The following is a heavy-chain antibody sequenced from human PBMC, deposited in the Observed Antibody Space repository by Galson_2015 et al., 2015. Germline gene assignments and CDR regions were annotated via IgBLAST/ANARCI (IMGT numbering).Heavy chain of an antibody. CDR3: ARVGSTSLAYYYYYGMDV. J-gene: IGHJ6*02. Sequence: SLRLSCAASGFTFSSYRMNWVRQAPGKGLEWVSSISSSSSYIYYADSVKGRFTISRDNAKNSLYLQMNSLRAEDTAVYYCARVGSTSLAYYYYYGMDVWGQGTTVTVSS. V-gene: IGHV3-21*01. D-gene: IGHD2-2*01. CDR2: ISSSSSYI. CDR1: GFTFSSYR.